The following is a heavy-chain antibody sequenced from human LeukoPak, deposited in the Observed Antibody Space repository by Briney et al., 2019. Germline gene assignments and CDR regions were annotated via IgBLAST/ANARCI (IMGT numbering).Heavy chain of an antibody. V-gene: IGHV4-30-2*01. J-gene: IGHJ4*02. Sequence: PSQTLSLTCTVSVGSISSGGYYWSWIRQPPGKGLEWIGYIYHSGSTYYNPSLKSRVTISVDRSKNQFSLKLSSVTAADTAVYYCARVVGIVVVPAAMRSQHTIDYWGQGTLVTVSP. CDR2: IYHSGST. D-gene: IGHD2-2*01. CDR1: VGSISSGGYY. CDR3: ARVVGIVVVPAAMRSQHTIDY.